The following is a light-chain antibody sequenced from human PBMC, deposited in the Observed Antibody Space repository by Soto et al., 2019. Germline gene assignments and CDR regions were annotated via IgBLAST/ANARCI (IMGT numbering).Light chain of an antibody. CDR2: GVS. J-gene: IGKJ1*01. CDR1: QSVSSSY. Sequence: EIVLTQSPATLSLSPGERATLSCRASQSVSSSYLAWYQQKPGQAPRLLMYGVSSRATGISDRFTGSGSGTDFTLNISKLETEDFAVYYCQQHGNSPITFGQGTKVEIK. V-gene: IGKV3-20*01. CDR3: QQHGNSPIT.